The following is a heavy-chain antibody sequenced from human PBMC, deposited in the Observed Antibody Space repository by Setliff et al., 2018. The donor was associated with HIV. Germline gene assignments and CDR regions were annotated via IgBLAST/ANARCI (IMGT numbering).Heavy chain of an antibody. J-gene: IGHJ5*02. V-gene: IGHV1-69*10. CDR1: GDTFSSHA. CDR2: IIPILGIA. D-gene: IGHD2-2*01. Sequence: SVKVSCKASGDTFSSHAISWVRQAPGQGLEWMGGIIPILGIANYAQKFQDRVTITADKSTDTAYMELSSLRSEDTAVYYCARAQYQLLEPPTYNWFDPWGQGTLVTVSS. CDR3: ARAQYQLLEPPTYNWFDP.